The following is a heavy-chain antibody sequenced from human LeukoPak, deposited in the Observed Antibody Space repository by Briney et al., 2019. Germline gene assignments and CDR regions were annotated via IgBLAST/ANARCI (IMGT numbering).Heavy chain of an antibody. Sequence: GRALRLSRVASVFTFISYGMHGVRHTPAKGLEWVAVIWYDGSKKYYADSLKGRFALSRDNSKNTLCLQMKSIGAEETAGYYCARGSGYSYGLFDLGGEGTLVTVSS. CDR1: VFTFISYG. CDR2: IWYDGSKK. J-gene: IGHJ4*02. D-gene: IGHD5-18*01. V-gene: IGHV3-33*01. CDR3: ARGSGYSYGLFDL.